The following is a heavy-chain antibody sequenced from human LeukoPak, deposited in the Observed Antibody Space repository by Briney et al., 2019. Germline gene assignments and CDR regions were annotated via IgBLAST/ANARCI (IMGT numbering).Heavy chain of an antibody. CDR1: GASMSTYY. V-gene: IGHV4-59*07. D-gene: IGHD2-2*01. CDR3: ARSRRPTAMYAFDI. CDR2: IYDSGST. Sequence: PADTLSLTCSLSGASMSTYYWRWIRQPPGEGREWIGYIYDSGSTGYNPSLKRRVTILADTSKNQFSLKLSSVSAADTAIYYCARSRRPTAMYAFDIWGQGTMVTVSS. J-gene: IGHJ3*02.